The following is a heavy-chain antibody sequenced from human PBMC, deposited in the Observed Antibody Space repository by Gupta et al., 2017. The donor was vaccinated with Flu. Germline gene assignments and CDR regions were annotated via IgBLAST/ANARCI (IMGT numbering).Heavy chain of an antibody. V-gene: IGHV3-9*01. Sequence: PGKGLEWVSGINWNSGDIAYAASVKGRFTVSRDNAKNSLYLEMNSLTPEDTALYFCARDPSRSTGITNWFDPWGQGTQVTVSS. D-gene: IGHD1-1*01. J-gene: IGHJ5*02. CDR3: ARDPSRSTGITNWFDP. CDR2: INWNSGDI.